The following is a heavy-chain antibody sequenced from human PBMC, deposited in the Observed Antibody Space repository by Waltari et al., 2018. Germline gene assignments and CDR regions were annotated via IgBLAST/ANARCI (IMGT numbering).Heavy chain of an antibody. J-gene: IGHJ4*02. V-gene: IGHV3-7*01. CDR1: GFSFSTYW. D-gene: IGHD4-17*01. CDR2: IKRDGSEK. CDR3: ARDDGNPFDY. Sequence: EVQLVESGGGLVQPGGSLRLSCAASGFSFSTYWMSWVRQAPGKGLEGVANIKRDGSEKYYVDSVKGRFTISRDNAKNSLYLQMNSLRAEDTAVYYCARDDGNPFDYWGQGTLVTVSS.